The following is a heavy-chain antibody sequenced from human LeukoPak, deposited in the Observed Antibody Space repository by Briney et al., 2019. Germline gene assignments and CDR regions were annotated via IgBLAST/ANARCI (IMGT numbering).Heavy chain of an antibody. Sequence: GGSLRLSCAASGFTFSDYYMSWLRLAPGKGLEWVAVISYDGNNEYYADSVKGRFTISRDNSKNTLYLQINNLRAEDTAVYYCAKDGGRFSGGQLGVWGQGTTVTVSS. CDR2: ISYDGNNE. J-gene: IGHJ6*02. D-gene: IGHD3-16*01. CDR1: GFTFSDYY. CDR3: AKDGGRFSGGQLGV. V-gene: IGHV3-30*18.